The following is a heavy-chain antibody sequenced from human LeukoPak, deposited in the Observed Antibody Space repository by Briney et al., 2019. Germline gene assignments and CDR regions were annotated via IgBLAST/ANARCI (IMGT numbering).Heavy chain of an antibody. CDR2: ISSGGTTI. V-gene: IGHV3-48*01. CDR1: GFTFSRCS. Sequence: QPGRSLRLSCAASGFTFSRCSMNWVRQAPGKGLEWISYISSGGTTIYYADSVKGRFTISRDNAKNSLFLQMNSLRAEDTAMYYCAREGLYYRYFDDWGQGTLVTVSS. CDR3: AREGLYYRYFDD. J-gene: IGHJ4*02. D-gene: IGHD1-26*01.